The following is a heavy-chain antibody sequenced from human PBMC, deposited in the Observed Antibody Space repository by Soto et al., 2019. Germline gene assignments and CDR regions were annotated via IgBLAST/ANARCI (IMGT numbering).Heavy chain of an antibody. CDR1: GYTFSSYG. D-gene: IGHD6-13*01. CDR2: ISGYDGNT. Sequence: ASVKVSCKASGYTFSSYGVNWVRQAPGQGLEWMGWISGYDGNTNYAPKFLGRVTMTTDTSTRTAYMELTSLRSDDTAVYYCARDHSSTWHDFDYWGQGTLVTVSS. J-gene: IGHJ4*02. V-gene: IGHV1-18*01. CDR3: ARDHSSTWHDFDY.